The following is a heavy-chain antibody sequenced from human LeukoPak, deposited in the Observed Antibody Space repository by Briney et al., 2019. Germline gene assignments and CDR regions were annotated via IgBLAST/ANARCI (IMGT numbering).Heavy chain of an antibody. V-gene: IGHV3-7*01. Sequence: GGSLRLSCAASGFTFGIYWMSWVRQSLGKGLEWVANIKPDGGEKYYMDSVKGRFTISRDNAKNALYLEMNSLRVEDTTVYYCARERLYSGSGSTFPYYDYWGQGTLVTVSS. D-gene: IGHD3-10*01. CDR3: ARERLYSGSGSTFPYYDY. CDR2: IKPDGGEK. J-gene: IGHJ4*02. CDR1: GFTFGIYW.